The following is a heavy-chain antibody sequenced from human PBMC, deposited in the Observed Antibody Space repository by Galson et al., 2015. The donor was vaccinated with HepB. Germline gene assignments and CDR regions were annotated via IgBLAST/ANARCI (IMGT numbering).Heavy chain of an antibody. D-gene: IGHD2-2*01. V-gene: IGHV1-69*13. J-gene: IGHJ6*02. Sequence: SVKVSCKASGGTFSSYAISWVRQAPGQGLEWMGGIIPIFGTANYAQKFQGRVTITADESTSTAYMELSSLRSEDTAVYYCARGLACSSTSCHGDYYYYYGMDVWGQGTTVTVSS. CDR2: IIPIFGTA. CDR1: GGTFSSYA. CDR3: ARGLACSSTSCHGDYYYYYGMDV.